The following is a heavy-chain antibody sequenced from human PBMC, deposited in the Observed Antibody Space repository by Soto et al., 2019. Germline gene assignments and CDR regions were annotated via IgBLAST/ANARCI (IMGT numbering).Heavy chain of an antibody. CDR1: GFTFSNYP. V-gene: IGHV3-23*01. Sequence: EVQLLESGGGFVGPGWSLRLSCAASGFTFSNYPMTWVRQAPGKGLEWVSSISASGGSTYYPDSVKGRFTISRDNSKNTLYLQMNSLRAEDTAVYYCARGSVTTFYFDYWGQGTLVTVSS. J-gene: IGHJ4*02. CDR2: ISASGGST. CDR3: ARGSVTTFYFDY. D-gene: IGHD4-17*01.